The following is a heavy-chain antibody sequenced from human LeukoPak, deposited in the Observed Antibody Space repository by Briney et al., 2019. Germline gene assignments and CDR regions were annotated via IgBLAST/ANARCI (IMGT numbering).Heavy chain of an antibody. CDR1: GGSISSYY. CDR2: IYYSGST. V-gene: IGHV4-59*01. CDR3: ARALRGVPSMTTVTTWFDP. J-gene: IGHJ5*02. Sequence: PSETLSLTCTVSGGSISSYYWSWLRQPPGKGLEWIGYIYYSGSTNYNPSLKSRVTISVDTSKNQFSLKLSSVTAADTAVYYCARALRGVPSMTTVTTWFDPWGQGTLVTVSS. D-gene: IGHD4-17*01.